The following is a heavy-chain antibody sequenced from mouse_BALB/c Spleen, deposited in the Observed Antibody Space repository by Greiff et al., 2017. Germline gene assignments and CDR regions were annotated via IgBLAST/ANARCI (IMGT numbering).Heavy chain of an antibody. CDR2: INPSNGRT. V-gene: IGHV1S81*02. CDR3: ARSPHLGFAY. J-gene: IGHJ3*01. CDR1: GYTFTSYW. Sequence: QVQLQQPGAELVKPGASVKLSCKASGYTFTSYWMHWVKQRPGQGLEWIGEINPSNGRTNYNEKFKSKATLTVDKSSSIAYMQLSSLTSEDSAVYYCARSPHLGFAYWGQGTLVTVSA.